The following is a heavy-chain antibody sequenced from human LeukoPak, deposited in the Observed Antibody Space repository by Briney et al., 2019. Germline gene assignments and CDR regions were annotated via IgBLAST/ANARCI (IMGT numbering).Heavy chain of an antibody. Sequence: SETLSLTCTVSGGSISTYYWSWIRQPAGKGLEWIGRIYTSGTTNYDPSLKSRVSMSIDTSKNQFSLKLNSVTAADTAVYYCAQGHGGDYFDYWGQGTLVTVSS. V-gene: IGHV4-4*07. CDR1: GGSISTYY. J-gene: IGHJ4*02. CDR3: AQGHGGDYFDY. CDR2: IYTSGTT.